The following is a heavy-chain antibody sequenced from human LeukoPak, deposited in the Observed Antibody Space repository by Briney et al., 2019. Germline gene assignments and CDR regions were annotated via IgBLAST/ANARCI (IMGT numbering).Heavy chain of an antibody. CDR2: MNPNSGNT. J-gene: IGHJ3*02. CDR1: GYTFTSYD. CDR3: ARAPGYCSGGSCYSDAFDI. V-gene: IGHV1-8*01. Sequence: ASVKVSCKASGYTFTSYDINWVRQATGQGLEWMGWMNPNSGNTGYAQKFQGRVTMTRNTSISTAYMELSSLRSEDTAVYYCARAPGYCSGGSCYSDAFDIWGQGTMVTVSS. D-gene: IGHD2-15*01.